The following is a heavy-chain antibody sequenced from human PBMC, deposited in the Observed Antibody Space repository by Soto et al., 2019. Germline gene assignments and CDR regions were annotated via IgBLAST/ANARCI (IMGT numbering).Heavy chain of an antibody. V-gene: IGHV3-49*03. Sequence: GGSLRLSCTASGFTFGDYAMSWFRQAPGKGLEWVGFSRSKAYGGTTEYAASVKGRFTISRDDSKNIAYLQMNSLKTEDTSVYFCTRGASGYDYYYYYYMDVWGKGTTVTVSS. J-gene: IGHJ6*03. D-gene: IGHD5-18*01. CDR1: GFTFGDYA. CDR2: SRSKAYGGTT. CDR3: TRGASGYDYYYYYYMDV.